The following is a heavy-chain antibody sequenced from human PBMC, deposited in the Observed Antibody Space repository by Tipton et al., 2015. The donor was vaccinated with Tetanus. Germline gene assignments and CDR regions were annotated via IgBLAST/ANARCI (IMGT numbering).Heavy chain of an antibody. CDR3: VSGSSIRHGLDV. V-gene: IGHV1-8*01. J-gene: IGHJ6*02. CDR1: GYTFTSYG. D-gene: IGHD2-2*01. CDR2: MNPNSGKT. Sequence: QSGAEVKKPGASVKVSCKASGYTFTSYGINWVRQATGQGFDWMGWMNPNSGKTASAQKFQGRVTMTTNTSITTAYMELNRLGSEDTAMYYCVSGSSIRHGLDVWGHGTTVAVSS.